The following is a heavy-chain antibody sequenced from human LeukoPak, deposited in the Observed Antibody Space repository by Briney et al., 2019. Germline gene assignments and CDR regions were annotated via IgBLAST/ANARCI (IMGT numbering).Heavy chain of an antibody. D-gene: IGHD3-22*01. CDR2: ICSSSSSI. V-gene: IGHV3-21*01. CDR3: ARASKYYYDSSGYPLDY. CDR1: RFTFSSYS. J-gene: IGHJ4*02. Sequence: GGSLRLSCAASRFTFSSYSMIWVRQAPGKELAWVSSICSSSSSIYYADSVKGRFTISRDNAKNSLYLQMNSLRAEDTAVCYCARASKYYYDSSGYPLDYWGQGTLVTVSS.